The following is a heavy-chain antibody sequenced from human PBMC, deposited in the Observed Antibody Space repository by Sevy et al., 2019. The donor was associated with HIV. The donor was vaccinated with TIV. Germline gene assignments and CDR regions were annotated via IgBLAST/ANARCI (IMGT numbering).Heavy chain of an antibody. CDR3: TTDLPYRGVYGDYNYFDY. CDR2: IKSKTDGGTT. V-gene: IGHV3-15*01. Sequence: RGYLRLSCAASGFTFSNAWMSWVRQAPGKGLEWVGRIKSKTDGGTTDYAAPVKGRFTISRDDSKNTLYLQMNSLNTEDTVVYYCTTDLPYRGVYGDYNYFDYWGQGTLVSVSS. J-gene: IGHJ4*02. CDR1: GFTFSNAW. D-gene: IGHD4-17*01.